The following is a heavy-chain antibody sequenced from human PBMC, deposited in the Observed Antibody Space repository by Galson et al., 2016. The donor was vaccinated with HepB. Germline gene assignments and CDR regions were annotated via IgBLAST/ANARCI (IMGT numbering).Heavy chain of an antibody. V-gene: IGHV5-51*01. D-gene: IGHD3-22*01. J-gene: IGHJ5*01. CDR2: IFPGDSDT. Sequence: QSGADVKEPGESLRISCQTSGSTFSRLWIAWVRQMPGKGLEWMGVIFPGDSDTLYSPSFRGRVIISADRDMNTTYLHLTTLEASDTAMYYCARRGPDSGSDFGGRGTHGAVSS. CDR1: GSTFSRLW. CDR3: ARRGPDSGSDF.